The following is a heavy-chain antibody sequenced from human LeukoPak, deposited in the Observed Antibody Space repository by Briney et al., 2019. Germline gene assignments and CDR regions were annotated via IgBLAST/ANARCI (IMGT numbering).Heavy chain of an antibody. CDR2: IIPIFGTA. Sequence: GASVKVSCKASGGTFSSYAISWVRQAPGQGLEWMGGIIPIFGTANYAQKFQGRVTITADESTSTAYMELSSLRSEDTAVYYCAAEYDSSGYCCLGGQGTRVTVSS. D-gene: IGHD3-22*01. J-gene: IGHJ4*02. CDR1: GGTFSSYA. V-gene: IGHV1-69*13. CDR3: AAEYDSSGYCCL.